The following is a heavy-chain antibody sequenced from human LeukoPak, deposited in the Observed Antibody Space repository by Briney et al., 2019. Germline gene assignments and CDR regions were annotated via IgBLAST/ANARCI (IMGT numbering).Heavy chain of an antibody. V-gene: IGHV1-2*06. CDR2: INVKSGAT. Sequence: ASVKDSCKASGYTFIDYYFNWVRQAPGQGPEWMGRINVKSGATDYAQKFQGGVTVTRDTSISTAYMELSSLRSDDTAVYYCARVGRESSTGWLDYWGQGTLVTVSS. D-gene: IGHD6-19*01. CDR3: ARVGRESSTGWLDY. CDR1: GYTFIDYY. J-gene: IGHJ4*02.